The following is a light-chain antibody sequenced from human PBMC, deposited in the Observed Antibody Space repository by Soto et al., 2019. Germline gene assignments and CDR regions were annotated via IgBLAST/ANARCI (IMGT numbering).Light chain of an antibody. Sequence: AIRMTQSPSSLSASTGDRVTITCRASQGISSYLAWYQQKPGKAPKLLIYAASTLQSGVPSRFSGSGSGTDFTLTISCLQSEVFATYYCQQYYSYLYTFGQGTKLEIK. V-gene: IGKV1-8*01. CDR1: QGISSY. CDR2: AAS. CDR3: QQYYSYLYT. J-gene: IGKJ2*01.